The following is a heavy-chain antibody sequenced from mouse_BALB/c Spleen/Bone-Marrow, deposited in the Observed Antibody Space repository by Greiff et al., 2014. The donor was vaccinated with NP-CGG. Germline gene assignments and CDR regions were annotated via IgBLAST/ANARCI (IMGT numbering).Heavy chain of an antibody. Sequence: VYVKQSGAELVKPGASVKLSCTASGFNIKDTYMHWVKQRPEQGLEWIGRIDPANGNTKYDPKFQGKATITADTSSNTAYLHLSSLTSEDTAVYYCARYRYYGSSYAMDYWGQGTSVTGSS. CDR1: GFNIKDTY. D-gene: IGHD1-1*01. J-gene: IGHJ4*01. CDR3: ARYRYYGSSYAMDY. CDR2: IDPANGNT. V-gene: IGHV14-3*02.